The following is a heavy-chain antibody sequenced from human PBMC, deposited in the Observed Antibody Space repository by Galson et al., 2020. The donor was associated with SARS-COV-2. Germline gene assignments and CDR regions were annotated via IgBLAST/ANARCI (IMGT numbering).Heavy chain of an antibody. V-gene: IGHV3-64*02. CDR1: GFIFSSYA. D-gene: IGHD1-26*01. CDR3: ARVRGSYFFDC. Sequence: GGSLRLSCAASGFIFSSYAMHWVRQAPGKGLEYVSTISSNGGSTYYADSVKGRFTISRDNSKNTLYLQMGSLRAEDMAVYYCARVRGSYFFDCWGQGTLVTVSS. J-gene: IGHJ4*02. CDR2: ISSNGGST.